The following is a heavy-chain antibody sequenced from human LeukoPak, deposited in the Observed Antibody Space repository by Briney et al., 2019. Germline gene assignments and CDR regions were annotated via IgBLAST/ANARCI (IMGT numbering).Heavy chain of an antibody. Sequence: GESLRISCKGSGYSFNNYRISWVRQMPGKGLEWMGRIDPSDSYTNYSPSFQGHVTISADKSISTAYLQWSSLKASDTAMYYCARQPQYYYGSGSYYPDYWGQGTLVTVSS. D-gene: IGHD3-10*01. V-gene: IGHV5-10-1*01. J-gene: IGHJ4*02. CDR2: IDPSDSYT. CDR1: GYSFNNYR. CDR3: ARQPQYYYGSGSYYPDY.